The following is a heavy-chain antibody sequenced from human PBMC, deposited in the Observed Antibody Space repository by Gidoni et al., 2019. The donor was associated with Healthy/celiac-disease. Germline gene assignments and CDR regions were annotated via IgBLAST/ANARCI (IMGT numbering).Heavy chain of an antibody. Sequence: EVQLLESGGGLVQPGGSLRLSCAASGFPFSRYAMRWVRQAPGKGLEGVSVITGSGGSTSHADSVKGRFTISRDNSKNTLYLQMNSLRVEDTAVYYCAKHVWEVVVVPPDVWGQGTTVTVSS. CDR2: ITGSGGST. CDR1: GFPFSRYA. D-gene: IGHD2-21*01. CDR3: AKHVWEVVVVPPDV. V-gene: IGHV3-23*01. J-gene: IGHJ6*02.